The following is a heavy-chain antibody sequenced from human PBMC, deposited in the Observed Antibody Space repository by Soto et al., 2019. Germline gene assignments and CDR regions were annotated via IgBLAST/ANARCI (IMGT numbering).Heavy chain of an antibody. Sequence: EVQLVESGGGLVQPGGSLRLSCSASGFIFSDYAMHWVRQAPGKGLEYVSGISGNGGSTFYAASVKGTFTLSRDNSKNTLNLQMTSLRPEDTAVYYCVKGGHTSGYHFDYWGQGALVTVTS. V-gene: IGHV3-64D*08. CDR2: ISGNGGST. J-gene: IGHJ4*02. D-gene: IGHD5-18*01. CDR3: VKGGHTSGYHFDY. CDR1: GFIFSDYA.